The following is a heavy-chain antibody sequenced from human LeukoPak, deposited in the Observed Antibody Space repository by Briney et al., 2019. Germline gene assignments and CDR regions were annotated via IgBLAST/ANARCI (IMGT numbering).Heavy chain of an antibody. CDR2: IYTSGST. CDR3: ARDLTYYDILTGSQV. Sequence: SETLSLTCNVSGVSIRSGSYYWSWIRQPAGKGLEWIGRIYTSGSTNYNPSLRSRVTISVDTSKNQFSLKLSSVTAADTAVYYCARDLTYYDILTGSQVWGQGTLVTVSS. V-gene: IGHV4-61*02. CDR1: GVSIRSGSYY. J-gene: IGHJ4*02. D-gene: IGHD3-9*01.